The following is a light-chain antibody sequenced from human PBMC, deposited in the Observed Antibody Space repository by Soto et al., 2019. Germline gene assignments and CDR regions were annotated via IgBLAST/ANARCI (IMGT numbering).Light chain of an antibody. Sequence: QSVLTQPASVSGSPGQSITISCTGTSGDIGSYNRVSWYQQHPGKAPKLIIYEVTDRPSGVSNRFSGSKSSNTASLTTSGLQAEDEAEYYCSSYTNINTRACVFGTGTKV. V-gene: IGLV2-14*01. CDR2: EVT. J-gene: IGLJ1*01. CDR3: SSYTNINTRACV. CDR1: SGDIGSYNR.